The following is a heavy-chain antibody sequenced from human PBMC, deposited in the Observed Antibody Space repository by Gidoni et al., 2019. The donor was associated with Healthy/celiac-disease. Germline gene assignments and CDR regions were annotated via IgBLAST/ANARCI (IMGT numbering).Heavy chain of an antibody. CDR1: GFTFTNYG. J-gene: IGHJ4*02. Sequence: EVQLLASGGGLVQPGESLRLSCAASGFTFTNYGMDWVRQAPGKGLEWVSLIRPTSHNTYYADSVKGRFTISRDDSKNLLYLQMNSLRADDTAVYYCARGRDLPHAFDYWGQGTLVTVSS. CDR2: IRPTSHNT. V-gene: IGHV3-23*01. CDR3: ARGRDLPHAFDY.